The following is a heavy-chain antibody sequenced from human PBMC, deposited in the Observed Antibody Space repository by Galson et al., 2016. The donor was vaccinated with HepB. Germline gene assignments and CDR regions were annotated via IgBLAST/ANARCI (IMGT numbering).Heavy chain of an antibody. J-gene: IGHJ4*01. CDR3: ARAGRGSVSGSYFDY. D-gene: IGHD3-10*01. CDR2: IDTVANP. Sequence: SLRLSCAVSGFTFSVYDMHWVRQATGKGLEWVSVIDTVANPYYAGSVKGRFTTSRENANNSWYLQLDNLRAEDTAVYYCARAGRGSVSGSYFDYWGRGIPVTVSS. V-gene: IGHV3-13*05. CDR1: GFTFSVYD.